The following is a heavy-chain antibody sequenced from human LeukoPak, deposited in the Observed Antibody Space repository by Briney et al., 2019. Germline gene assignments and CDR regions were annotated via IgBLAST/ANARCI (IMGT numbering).Heavy chain of an antibody. D-gene: IGHD6-13*01. CDR1: GFTFSDYY. CDR2: ISSSGSII. J-gene: IGHJ4*02. V-gene: IGHV3-11*04. Sequence: GGSLRLSCAASGFTFSDYYMSWIRQAPGKGLEWVSYISSSGSIIYYADSVKGRFTISRDNAKNSLYLQMNSLRAEDTAVYYCARVKGARAAAGTAFDYWGQGTLVTVSS. CDR3: ARVKGARAAAGTAFDY.